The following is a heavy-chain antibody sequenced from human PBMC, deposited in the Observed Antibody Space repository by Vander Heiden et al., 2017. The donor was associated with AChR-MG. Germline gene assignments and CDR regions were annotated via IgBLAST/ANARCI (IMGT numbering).Heavy chain of an antibody. Sequence: EVQLLESGGGLVQPGGSLRLSCAASGFTFSSYAMRWVRQAPGKGLGWVSAMSGSGGSTYYADSVKGRFTISRDNSKNTLYLQMNSLRAEDTAVYYCAKGPFSASPGLAAYWGQGTLVTVSS. CDR2: MSGSGGST. J-gene: IGHJ4*02. CDR1: GFTFSSYA. V-gene: IGHV3-23*01. D-gene: IGHD6-25*01. CDR3: AKGPFSASPGLAAY.